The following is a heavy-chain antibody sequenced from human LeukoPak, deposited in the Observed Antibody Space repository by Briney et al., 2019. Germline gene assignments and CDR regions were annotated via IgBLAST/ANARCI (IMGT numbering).Heavy chain of an antibody. CDR2: ISYDGSNK. CDR1: GFTFSSYG. V-gene: IGHV3-30*03. J-gene: IGHJ4*02. D-gene: IGHD2-2*01. Sequence: GGSLRLSCAASGFTFSSYGMHWVRQAPGKGLEWVAVISYDGSNKYYADSVKGRFTISRGNSKNILYLQMNSLRAEDTAVYYCASDTLVPAARDWGQGTLVTVSS. CDR3: ASDTLVPAARD.